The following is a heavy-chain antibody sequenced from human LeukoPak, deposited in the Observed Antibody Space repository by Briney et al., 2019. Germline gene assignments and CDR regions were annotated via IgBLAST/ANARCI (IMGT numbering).Heavy chain of an antibody. CDR2: ISSSSSYI. J-gene: IGHJ4*02. CDR1: GFTFSDYY. D-gene: IGHD5-18*01. V-gene: IGHV3-11*06. CDR3: ARERIQLWFKEGYFDY. Sequence: PGGSLRLSCAASGFTFSDYYMSWIRQAPGKGLEWVSSISSSSSYIYYADSVKGRFTISRDNAKNSLYLQMNSLRAEDTAVYYCARERIQLWFKEGYFDYWGQGTLVTVSS.